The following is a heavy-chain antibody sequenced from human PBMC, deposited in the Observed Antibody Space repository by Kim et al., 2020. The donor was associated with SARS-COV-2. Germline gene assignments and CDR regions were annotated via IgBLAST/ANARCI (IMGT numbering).Heavy chain of an antibody. CDR2: MNPNSGNT. J-gene: IGHJ6*02. V-gene: IGHV1-8*01. CDR1: GYTFTSYD. Sequence: ASVKVSCKASGYTFTSYDINWVRQATGQGLEWMGWMNPNSGNTGYAQKFHGRVTMTRNTSISTAYMELSSLRSEDTAVYYCARGKRYYGSGIYAMDVWGQGTTVTVSS. CDR3: ARGKRYYGSGIYAMDV. D-gene: IGHD3-10*01.